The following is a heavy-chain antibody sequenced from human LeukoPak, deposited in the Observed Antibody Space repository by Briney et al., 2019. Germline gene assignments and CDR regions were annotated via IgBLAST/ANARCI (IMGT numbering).Heavy chain of an antibody. Sequence: GGSLRLSCAASGFTFSSYAMHWVRQAPGKGLEWVAVISYDGSNKYYADSVEGRFTISRDNSKNTLYLQMNSLRAEDTAVYYCARDPYSSGWWGYYYYGMDVWGQGTTVSVSS. CDR1: GFTFSSYA. D-gene: IGHD6-19*01. J-gene: IGHJ6*02. CDR3: ARDPYSSGWWGYYYYGMDV. CDR2: ISYDGSNK. V-gene: IGHV3-30-3*01.